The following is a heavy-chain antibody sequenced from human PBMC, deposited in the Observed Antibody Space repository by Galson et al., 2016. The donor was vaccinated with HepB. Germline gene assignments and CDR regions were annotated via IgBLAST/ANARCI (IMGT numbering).Heavy chain of an antibody. CDR3: AREVVVVAAPWAFDI. CDR2: IYTSGST. Sequence: TLSLTCTVSGGSISSGSYYWSWIRQPAGKGLEWIGRIYTSGSTNYNPSLKSPVTISVDTPKNQFSLKLSSVTAADTAVYYCAREVVVVAAPWAFDIWGQGTMVTVSS. J-gene: IGHJ3*02. D-gene: IGHD2-15*01. V-gene: IGHV4-61*02. CDR1: GGSISSGSYY.